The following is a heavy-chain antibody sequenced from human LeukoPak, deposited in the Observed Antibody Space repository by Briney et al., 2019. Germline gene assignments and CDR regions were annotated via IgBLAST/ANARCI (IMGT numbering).Heavy chain of an antibody. CDR2: IRSDGSNK. CDR3: ARENQKWDYYYYYMDV. Sequence: GGSLRLSCAASGFTFSSYGMHWVRQSPGKGLEWVAFIRSDGSNKYYADSVKGRFAISRDNSKNTLYLQMHSLRADDTAVYYCARENQKWDYYYYYMDVWGKGTTVTVSS. J-gene: IGHJ6*03. D-gene: IGHD1-14*01. CDR1: GFTFSSYG. V-gene: IGHV3-30*02.